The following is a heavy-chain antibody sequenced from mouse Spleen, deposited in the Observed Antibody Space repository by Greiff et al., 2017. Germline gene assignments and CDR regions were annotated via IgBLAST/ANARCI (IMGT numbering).Heavy chain of an antibody. CDR3: ARDDGGLDY. J-gene: IGHJ2*01. D-gene: IGHD2-3*01. Sequence: QVQLQQSGAELVRPGASVKLSCKASGYTFTDYYINWVKQRPGQGLEWIARIYPGSGNTYYNEKFKGKATLTAEKSSSTAYMQLSSLTSEDSAVYFCARDDGGLDYWGQGTTLTVSS. V-gene: IGHV1-76*01. CDR2: IYPGSGNT. CDR1: GYTFTDYY.